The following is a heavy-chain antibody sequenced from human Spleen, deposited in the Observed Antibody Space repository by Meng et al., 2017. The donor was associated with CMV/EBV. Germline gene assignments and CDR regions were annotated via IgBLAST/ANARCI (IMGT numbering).Heavy chain of an antibody. CDR2: ISYDGSNK. CDR3: ARERAAAGAWGRAYFDY. V-gene: IGHV3-30*04. J-gene: IGHJ4*02. D-gene: IGHD6-13*01. CDR1: FTFSNYA. Sequence: FTFSNYAMHWVRQAPGKGLEWVAVISYDGSNKYYADSVKGRFTISRDNSKNTLYLQMNSLRAEDTAVYYCARERAAAGAWGRAYFDYWSQGTLVTVSS.